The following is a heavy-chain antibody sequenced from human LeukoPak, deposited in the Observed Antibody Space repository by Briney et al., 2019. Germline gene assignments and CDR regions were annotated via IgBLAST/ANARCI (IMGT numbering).Heavy chain of an antibody. V-gene: IGHV4-59*01. CDR3: ARDRSEWSAEDNWFDH. CDR2: IYHTGSI. J-gene: IGHJ5*02. D-gene: IGHD3-3*01. CDR1: GGSMKSYC. Sequence: PSETLSLTCIVSGGSMKSYCWNWIRQTPGKGLEWIGYIYHTGSIKYNPSLESRVSISMDTSKNQISLTLKSLTAADTAVYYCARDRSEWSAEDNWFDHWGRGTLVTVSS.